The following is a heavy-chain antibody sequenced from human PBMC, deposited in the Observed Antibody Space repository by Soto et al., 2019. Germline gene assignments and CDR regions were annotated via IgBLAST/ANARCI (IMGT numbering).Heavy chain of an antibody. CDR2: ISYDGSNK. D-gene: IGHD4-4*01. CDR3: ARPLWRNDYNWGYFDL. J-gene: IGHJ2*01. CDR1: GFTFSSYA. Sequence: QVQLVESGGGVVQPGRSLRLSCAASGFTFSSYAMHWVRQAPGKGLEWVAVISYDGSNKYYADSVKGRFTISRDNYKNTLYLQMNSLSAEDTAVYYCARPLWRNDYNWGYFDLWGRGTLVTVSS. V-gene: IGHV3-30-3*01.